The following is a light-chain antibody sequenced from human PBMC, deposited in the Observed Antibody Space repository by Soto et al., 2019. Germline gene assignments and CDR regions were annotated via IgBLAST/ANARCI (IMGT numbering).Light chain of an antibody. CDR2: MAS. Sequence: DIHMTQSPSTLSASVGDRVTITCRASQSISSWLAWYQQKPGKAPNLLIYMASTLESGVPSRFSGSGSGTEFTLTITSLQPDDFATYYCQQYNVYSPTFGQGTKV. J-gene: IGKJ1*01. V-gene: IGKV1-5*03. CDR3: QQYNVYSPT. CDR1: QSISSW.